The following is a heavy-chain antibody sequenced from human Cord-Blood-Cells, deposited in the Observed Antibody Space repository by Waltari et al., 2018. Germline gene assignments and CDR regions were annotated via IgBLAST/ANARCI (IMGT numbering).Heavy chain of an antibody. CDR3: ARSPSRFLEWLLGYFDY. Sequence: QLQLQESGPGLVKPSETLSLTCTVSGGSISSSSYYWGWIRQPPGKGLEWIGSIYYRGSTYYNPSLKSRVTISVDTSKNQFSLKLSSVTAADTAVYYCARSPSRFLEWLLGYFDYWGQGTLVTVSS. CDR2: IYYRGST. J-gene: IGHJ4*02. V-gene: IGHV4-39*01. D-gene: IGHD3-3*01. CDR1: GGSISSSSYY.